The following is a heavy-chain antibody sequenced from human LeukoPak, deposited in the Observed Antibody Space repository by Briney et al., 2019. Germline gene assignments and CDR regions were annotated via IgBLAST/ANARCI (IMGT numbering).Heavy chain of an antibody. CDR3: ARDPFGGSSGNFYGAFDI. CDR1: GFTFSSYW. D-gene: IGHD3-16*01. CDR2: IRQDGNEK. J-gene: IGHJ3*02. V-gene: IGHV3-7*03. Sequence: GGSLRLSCAASGFTFSSYWMSWVRQAPGKGLEWVANIRQDGNEKYYVDSVKGRFTISRDNAENSMYLQINSLRAEDTAVYYCARDPFGGSSGNFYGAFDIWGQGTMITVSS.